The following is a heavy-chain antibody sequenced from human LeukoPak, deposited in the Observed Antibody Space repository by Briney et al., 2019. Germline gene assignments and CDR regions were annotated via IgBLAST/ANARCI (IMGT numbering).Heavy chain of an antibody. CDR2: INPNSGGT. J-gene: IGHJ3*02. CDR1: GYTFTGYY. D-gene: IGHD1-7*01. CDR3: ATSGTTESAFDI. V-gene: IGHV1-2*04. Sequence: GASVEASCKASGYTFTGYYLHWVRQAPGQGPEWMGWINPNSGGTNYAQKFQGWVIMTRDTSISTAYMELSRLRSDDTAVYYCATSGTTESAFDIWGQGTLVTVSS.